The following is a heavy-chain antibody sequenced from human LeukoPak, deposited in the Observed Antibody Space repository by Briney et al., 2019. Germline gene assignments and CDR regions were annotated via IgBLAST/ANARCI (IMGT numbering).Heavy chain of an antibody. V-gene: IGHV3-7*05. CDR1: GFIFSSYW. Sequence: PGGSLRLFCAASGFIFSSYWLSWVRQAPGKGLEWVANIKRDGSDTYYMDSVKGRFTISRDNAKNSLYLQMNSLRAEDTAVYYCARDQGSYDYWGQGTLVTVSS. D-gene: IGHD1-26*01. CDR3: ARDQGSYDY. J-gene: IGHJ4*02. CDR2: IKRDGSDT.